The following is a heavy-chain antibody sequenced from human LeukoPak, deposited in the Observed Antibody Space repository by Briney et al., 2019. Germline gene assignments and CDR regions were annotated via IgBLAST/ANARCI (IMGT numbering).Heavy chain of an antibody. CDR1: GFTFSSYG. D-gene: IGHD2-15*01. Sequence: GGSLRLSXAASGFTFSSYGMHWVRQALGKGLEWVAVIWYDGSNKYYADSVKGRFTISRDNSKNTLYLQMNSLRAEDTAVYYCAKSGGWGSDYWGQGNLVTVSS. V-gene: IGHV3-33*06. CDR2: IWYDGSNK. J-gene: IGHJ4*02. CDR3: AKSGGWGSDY.